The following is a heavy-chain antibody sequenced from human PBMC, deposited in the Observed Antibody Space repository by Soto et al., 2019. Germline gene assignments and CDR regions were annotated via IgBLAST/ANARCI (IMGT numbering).Heavy chain of an antibody. CDR3: XKNKYQLLSDYYYGMDV. CDR1: GFTFSGYA. J-gene: IGHJ6*02. V-gene: IGHV3-23*01. Sequence: GGSLRLSCAASGFTFSGYAMSWVRQAPGKGLEWVSAISGSGGSTYYADSVKGRFTISRDNSKNTLYLQMNSLRAEDTAVYYCXKNKYQLLSDYYYGMDVWGQGTTVTVSS. D-gene: IGHD2-2*01. CDR2: ISGSGGST.